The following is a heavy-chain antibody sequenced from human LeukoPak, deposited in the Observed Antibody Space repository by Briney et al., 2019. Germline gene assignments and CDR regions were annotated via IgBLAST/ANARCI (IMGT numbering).Heavy chain of an antibody. CDR1: GGSISSSSYY. CDR2: IYYSGST. J-gene: IGHJ2*01. Sequence: PSETLSLTCTVSGGSISSSSYYWGWIRQPPGKGLEWIGSIYYSGSTYYKPSLKSRVTISVDTSKNQFSLKLSSVTAADTAVYDCARHARGYCSGGSCSDWHFDLWGRGTLVTVSS. CDR3: ARHARGYCSGGSCSDWHFDL. V-gene: IGHV4-39*01. D-gene: IGHD2-15*01.